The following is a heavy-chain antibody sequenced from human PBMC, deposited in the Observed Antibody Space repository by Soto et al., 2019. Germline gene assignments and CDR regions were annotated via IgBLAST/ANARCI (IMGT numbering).Heavy chain of an antibody. CDR1: GFTFSSYA. V-gene: IGHV3-23*01. Sequence: GGSLRLSCAASGFTFSSYAMSWVRQAPGKGLEWVSAISGSGGSTYYADSVKGRFTISRDNSKNTLYLQMNSLRAEDTAVYYCAKCKFGATVTTWEYFQHWGQGTLVTVSS. J-gene: IGHJ1*01. CDR2: ISGSGGST. CDR3: AKCKFGATVTTWEYFQH. D-gene: IGHD4-17*01.